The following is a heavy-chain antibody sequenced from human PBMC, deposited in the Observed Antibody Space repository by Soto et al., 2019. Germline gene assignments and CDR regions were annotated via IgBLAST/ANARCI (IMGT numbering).Heavy chain of an antibody. CDR2: IWYDGSNK. Sequence: GGSLRLSCAASGFTFSSYGMHWVRQAPGKGLEWVAVIWYDGSNKYYADSVKGRFTISRDNSKITLYLQMNSLRAEDTAVYYCARERLTDRERAFDIWGQGTMVTVSS. J-gene: IGHJ3*02. CDR1: GFTFSSYG. V-gene: IGHV3-33*01. D-gene: IGHD3-9*01. CDR3: ARERLTDRERAFDI.